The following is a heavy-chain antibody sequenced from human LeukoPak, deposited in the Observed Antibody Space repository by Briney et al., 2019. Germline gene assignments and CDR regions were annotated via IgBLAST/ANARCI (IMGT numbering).Heavy chain of an antibody. CDR1: GYTFTGYY. CDR2: INPNSGGT. CDR3: ARQGDSRYPFDY. Sequence: ASVKVSCKASGYTFTGYYMHWVRQAPGQGLEWMGWINPNSGGTNYAQKFQGRVTMTRDTSISTAYMELSRLKASDTAMYYCARQGDSRYPFDYWGQGTLVTVSS. J-gene: IGHJ4*02. D-gene: IGHD3-22*01. V-gene: IGHV1-2*02.